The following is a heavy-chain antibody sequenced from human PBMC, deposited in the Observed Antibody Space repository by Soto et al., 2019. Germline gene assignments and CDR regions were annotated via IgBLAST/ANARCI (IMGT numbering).Heavy chain of an antibody. D-gene: IGHD2-21*02. Sequence: QVQLVQSGAEVKKPGASVKVSCKASGYTFTSFDIYWVRQATRQGLEWMGWMNPNSGNTGYAQKFQGRVTMTRNTSISTADMELSSLRSEDTAVYYCARRTTAWSAADYWGQGTLVTVSS. CDR2: MNPNSGNT. V-gene: IGHV1-8*01. CDR1: GYTFTSFD. CDR3: ARRTTAWSAADY. J-gene: IGHJ4*02.